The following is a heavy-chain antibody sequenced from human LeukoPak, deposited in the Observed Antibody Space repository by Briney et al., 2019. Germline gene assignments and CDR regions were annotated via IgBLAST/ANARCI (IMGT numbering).Heavy chain of an antibody. CDR1: GFTFDDDA. Sequence: GGSLRLSCAASGFTFDDDAMHWFRQAPGQGLEWVSLISGDGGSTYYADSVKARFTISRDNSKNSLCLQMNSLRTEDTALYYCAKDMSSGVFDYWGQGTLVTVSS. CDR3: AKDMSSGVFDY. V-gene: IGHV3-43*02. D-gene: IGHD6-19*01. J-gene: IGHJ4*02. CDR2: ISGDGGST.